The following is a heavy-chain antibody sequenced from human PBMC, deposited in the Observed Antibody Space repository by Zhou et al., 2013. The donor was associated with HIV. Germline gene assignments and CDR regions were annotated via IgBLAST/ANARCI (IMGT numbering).Heavy chain of an antibody. CDR2: IIPSSGNT. CDR3: ARDRHSGTSGWYLDAFDI. V-gene: IGHV1-46*01. D-gene: IGHD6-19*01. Sequence: QVQLVQSGAEVKKPGASVKVSCKASGYTFANYYMHWVRQAPGQGLEWMGVIIPSSGNTSYAQRLQGRVTLTRDTSTSTVNMDLSSLRSEDTAVYYCARDRHSGTSGWYLDAFDIWGQGTMITVSS. J-gene: IGHJ3*02. CDR1: GYTFANYY.